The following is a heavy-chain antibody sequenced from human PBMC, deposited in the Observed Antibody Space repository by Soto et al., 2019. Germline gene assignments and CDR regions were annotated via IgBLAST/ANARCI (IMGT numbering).Heavy chain of an antibody. J-gene: IGHJ2*01. D-gene: IGHD3-16*01. Sequence: SETLSLTXTVPGGSITDYYWSWIRQPPGKALEWIGYGYHSVSIHYNPSLKTRVTISVDTSENQFSLRLSSVTAADTAVYYCARAFAGFGAYWYFDLWGRGTLVTVSS. CDR2: GYHSVSI. CDR1: GGSITDYY. V-gene: IGHV4-59*01. CDR3: ARAFAGFGAYWYFDL.